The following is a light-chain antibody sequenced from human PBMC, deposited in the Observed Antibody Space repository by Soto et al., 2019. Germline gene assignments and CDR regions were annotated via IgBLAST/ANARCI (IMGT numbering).Light chain of an antibody. CDR2: EVS. V-gene: IGLV2-23*02. J-gene: IGLJ1*01. CDR3: CSYAGSSTFPYV. Sequence: QSVLTQPASVSGSPGQSITISCTGTSSDVGSYNLVSWYQHHPGKAPKLMIYEVSKRPSGVSNRFSGSKSGNTASLTISVLQAEDEADYYCCSYAGSSTFPYVFGTGTKVXVL. CDR1: SSDVGSYNL.